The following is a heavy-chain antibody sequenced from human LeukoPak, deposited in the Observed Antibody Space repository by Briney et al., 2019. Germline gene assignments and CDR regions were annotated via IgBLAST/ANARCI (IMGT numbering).Heavy chain of an antibody. J-gene: IGHJ4*02. CDR3: ALRSSGWFFYFDY. V-gene: IGHV4-39*01. CDR2: IYYSGST. Sequence: PSETLSLTCTVSGGSISSSSYYWGWIRQPPGKGLEWIGTIYYSGSTYYNPSLKSRVTISLDTSKNQFSLKLNSVTAADTAVYYCALRSSGWFFYFDYWGQGTLVTVSS. CDR1: GGSISSSSYY. D-gene: IGHD6-13*01.